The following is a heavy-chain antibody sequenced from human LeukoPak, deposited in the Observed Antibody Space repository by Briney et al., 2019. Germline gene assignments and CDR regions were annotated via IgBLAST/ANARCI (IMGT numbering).Heavy chain of an antibody. CDR1: GFTFSSYA. D-gene: IGHD6-19*01. Sequence: QPGGSLRLSCAASGFTFSSYAMSWVRQAPGKGLEWVSSISGSGGSKWFAGSVKGRFTISRDNSENTLYLQMNRLRAEDTALYYCAKESSVAGAGLLDYWGQGTLVTVSS. J-gene: IGHJ4*02. V-gene: IGHV3-23*01. CDR3: AKESSVAGAGLLDY. CDR2: ISGSGGSK.